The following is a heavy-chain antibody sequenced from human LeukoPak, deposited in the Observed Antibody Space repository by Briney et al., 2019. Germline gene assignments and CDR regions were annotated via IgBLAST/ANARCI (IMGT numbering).Heavy chain of an antibody. CDR2: ISRYSRTI. J-gene: IGHJ4*02. D-gene: IGHD2-2*01. V-gene: IGHV3-48*03. Sequence: GGSLRLSCAASGFIFSGYEMNWVRQAPGKGLEWVSSISRYSRTIDYADSVRGRFTISRDNPENSLYLQMNSLRAEDTAVYYCARAIGPPNCSSTSCYLDYWGRGTLVTVSS. CDR3: ARAIGPPNCSSTSCYLDY. CDR1: GFIFSGYE.